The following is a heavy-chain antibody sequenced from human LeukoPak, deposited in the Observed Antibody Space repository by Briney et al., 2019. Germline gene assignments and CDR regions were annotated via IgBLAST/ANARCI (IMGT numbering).Heavy chain of an antibody. J-gene: IGHJ4*02. CDR3: ARGGIAARQYYFDY. CDR1: GFTFSSYS. Sequence: PGGSLRLSCAASGFTFSSYSMNWVRQAPGKGLEWVSSISSSSSYIYYADSVKGRFTISRDNAKNSLYLQMNSLRAEDTAVYYCARGGIAARQYYFDYWGQGTLVTVSS. CDR2: ISSSSSYI. V-gene: IGHV3-21*01. D-gene: IGHD6-6*01.